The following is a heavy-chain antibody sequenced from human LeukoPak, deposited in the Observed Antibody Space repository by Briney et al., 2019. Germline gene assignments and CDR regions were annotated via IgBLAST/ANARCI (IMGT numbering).Heavy chain of an antibody. CDR3: ARQVDSRGYYYAY. CDR2: IYYSGST. V-gene: IGHV4-59*08. Sequence: PSETLSLTCTVSGASISTDSYNWRWIRQAPGQGLEWIGYIYYSGSTSYNPSLKSRVTLSVDTSKSQFSLKLNSVTAADAAVYYCARQVDSRGYYYAYWGQGILVTVSS. J-gene: IGHJ4*02. CDR1: GASISTDSYN. D-gene: IGHD3-22*01.